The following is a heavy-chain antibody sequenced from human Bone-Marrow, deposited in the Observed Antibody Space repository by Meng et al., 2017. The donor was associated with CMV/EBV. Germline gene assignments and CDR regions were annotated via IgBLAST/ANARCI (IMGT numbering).Heavy chain of an antibody. Sequence: GESLKISCAASGFTFSSYSMNWVRQAPGKGLEWVAFITRNNLIYYADSLEGRFTISRDNGRNSLYLQVRSLRDEDTAVYYCARDPDRDHGGSGRCLDFWGQGTLVTVSS. V-gene: IGHV3-21*01. CDR1: GFTFSSYS. CDR2: ITRNNLI. D-gene: IGHD3-10*01. J-gene: IGHJ4*02. CDR3: ARDPDRDHGGSGRCLDF.